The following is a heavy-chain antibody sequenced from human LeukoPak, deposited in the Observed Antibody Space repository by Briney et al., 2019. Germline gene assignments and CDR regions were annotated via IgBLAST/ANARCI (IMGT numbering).Heavy chain of an antibody. CDR3: ARGRGRGYYGSGSYYNRGDYFDY. J-gene: IGHJ4*02. CDR2: ISSDGSDT. CDR1: GTIFSIYA. D-gene: IGHD3-10*01. V-gene: IGHV3-30*14. Sequence: GGSLRLSCAASGTIFSIYAMHWVRQAPGKGLEWVAVISSDGSDTYYADSVKGRFTISRDNSKNTLYLQMSSLRAEDTAVYYCARGRGRGYYGSGSYYNRGDYFDYWGQGTLVTVSS.